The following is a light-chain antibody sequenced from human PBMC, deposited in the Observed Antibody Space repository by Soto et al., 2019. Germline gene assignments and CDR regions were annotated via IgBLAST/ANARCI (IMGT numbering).Light chain of an antibody. CDR3: QQYYSYPYT. V-gene: IGKV1-8*01. CDR1: QGISSY. Sequence: AIRMTQSPSSFSASTGERVTITCRASQGISSYLAWYQQKTGKAPQLLIYAASTLQSGVPSRFSGSGSGTDFTLTISCLQAEDFATYYCQQYYSYPYTFGQGTKLEIK. J-gene: IGKJ2*01. CDR2: AAS.